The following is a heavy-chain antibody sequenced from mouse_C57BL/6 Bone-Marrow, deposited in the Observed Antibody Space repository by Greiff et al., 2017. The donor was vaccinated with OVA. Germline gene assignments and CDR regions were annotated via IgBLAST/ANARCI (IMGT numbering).Heavy chain of an antibody. J-gene: IGHJ4*01. CDR1: GFSLTSYG. Sequence: VQLQQSGPGLVQPSQSLSITCTVSGFSLTSYGVHWVRQSPGKGLEWLGVIWRGGSTDYNAAFMSRLSITKDNSKSHVFFKMNSLQADDTAIYYCAKNLRYDYGDYAMDYWGQRTSVTVSS. D-gene: IGHD2-4*01. V-gene: IGHV2-5*01. CDR2: IWRGGST. CDR3: AKNLRYDYGDYAMDY.